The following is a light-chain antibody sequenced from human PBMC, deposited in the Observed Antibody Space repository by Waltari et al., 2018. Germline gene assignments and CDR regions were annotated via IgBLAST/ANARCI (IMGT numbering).Light chain of an antibody. V-gene: IGKV3-20*01. CDR1: QSVLKY. CDR3: QKYDSLPAT. CDR2: HAS. Sequence: VLTQSPGPLSLSPGERATLSCTASQSVLKYLAWYQQKPGRAPRLLIYHASTRATGTPDRVSGRGSGTDFSLTVSRLEPEDFAVYYCQKYDSLPATFGQGTRVEIK. J-gene: IGKJ1*01.